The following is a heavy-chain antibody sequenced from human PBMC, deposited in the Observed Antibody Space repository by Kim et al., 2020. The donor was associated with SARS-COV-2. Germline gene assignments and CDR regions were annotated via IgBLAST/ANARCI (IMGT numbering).Heavy chain of an antibody. CDR1: GFTFSSYS. CDR2: ISSSSSYI. CDR3: ARDLGVPAARFNPHYYYYYGMDV. D-gene: IGHD2-2*01. J-gene: IGHJ6*02. Sequence: GGSLRLSCAASGFTFSSYSMNWVRQAPGKGLEWVSSISSSSSYIYYADSVKGRFTISRDNAKNSLYLQMNSLRAEDTAVYYCARDLGVPAARFNPHYYYYYGMDVWGQGTTVTVSS. V-gene: IGHV3-21*01.